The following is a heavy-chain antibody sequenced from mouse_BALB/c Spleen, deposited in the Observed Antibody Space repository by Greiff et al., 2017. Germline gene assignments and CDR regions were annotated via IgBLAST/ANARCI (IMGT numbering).Heavy chain of an antibody. D-gene: IGHD1-1*01. CDR2: INPYNGAT. CDR1: GYSFTGYY. CDR3: ARDYYGSRGYFDY. Sequence: EVQLQQSGPELVKPGASVKISCKASGYSFTGYYMHWVKQSHVKSLEWIGRINPYNGATSYNQNFKDKASLTVDKSSSTAYMELHSLTSEDSAVYYCARDYYGSRGYFDYWGQGTTLTVSS. V-gene: IGHV1-31*01. J-gene: IGHJ2*01.